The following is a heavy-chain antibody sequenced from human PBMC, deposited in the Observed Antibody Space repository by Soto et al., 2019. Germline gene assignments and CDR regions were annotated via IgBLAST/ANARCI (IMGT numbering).Heavy chain of an antibody. CDR2: IKSKTDGGTT. J-gene: IGHJ6*02. CDR3: TTLGHYYDSSPVDV. D-gene: IGHD3-22*01. Sequence: GGSQRVSCAASGCTVISNYRSWVRQAPGKGLEWVGRIKSKTDGGTTDYAAPVKGRFTISRDDSKNTLYLQMNSLKTEDTAVYYCTTLGHYYDSSPVDVWGQGTTVTVSS. CDR1: GCTVISNY. V-gene: IGHV3-15*01.